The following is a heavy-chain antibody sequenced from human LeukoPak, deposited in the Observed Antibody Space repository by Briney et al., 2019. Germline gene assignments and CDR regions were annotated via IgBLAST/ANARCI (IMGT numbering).Heavy chain of an antibody. CDR3: AMGPYAEEAFDI. J-gene: IGHJ3*02. V-gene: IGHV4-34*01. D-gene: IGHD2-2*01. CDR1: GGSFSGYY. Sequence: SETLSLTRAVYGGSFSGYYWSWIRQPPGKGLEWIGEINHSGSTNYNPSLKSRVTISVDTSKNQFSLKLSSVTAADTAVYYCAMGPYAEEAFDIWGQGTMVTVSS. CDR2: INHSGST.